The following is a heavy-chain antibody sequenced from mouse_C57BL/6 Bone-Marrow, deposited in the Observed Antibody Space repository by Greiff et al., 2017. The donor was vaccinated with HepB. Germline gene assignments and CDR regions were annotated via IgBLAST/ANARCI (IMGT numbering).Heavy chain of an antibody. J-gene: IGHJ3*01. CDR1: GYSITSGYY. Sequence: EVQLQQSGPGLVKPSQSLSLTCSVTGYSITSGYYWNWIRQFPGNKLEWMGYISYDGSNNYNPSLKNRISITRDTSKNQFFLKLNSVTTEDTATYYCARSEGYDGYSFAYWGQGTLVTVSA. CDR3: ARSEGYDGYSFAY. V-gene: IGHV3-6*01. CDR2: ISYDGSN. D-gene: IGHD2-3*01.